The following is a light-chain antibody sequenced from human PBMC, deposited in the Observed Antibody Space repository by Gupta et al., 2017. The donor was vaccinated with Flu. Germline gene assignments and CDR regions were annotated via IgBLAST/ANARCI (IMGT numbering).Light chain of an antibody. J-gene: IGKJ5*01. CDR1: QDISNY. Sequence: SSRSQPVGDRVNITCQASQDISNYLNWYQQKPGKAPKLLIYDASNLETGVPSRFSGSGSGTDFTFTISSLQPEDIATYYCQQYDNLLSITFGQGTRLEIK. CDR2: DAS. CDR3: QQYDNLLSIT. V-gene: IGKV1-33*01.